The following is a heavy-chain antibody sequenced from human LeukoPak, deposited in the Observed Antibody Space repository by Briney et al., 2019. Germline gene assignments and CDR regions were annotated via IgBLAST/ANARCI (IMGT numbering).Heavy chain of an antibody. V-gene: IGHV3-74*01. CDR1: GFTFSSSW. Sequence: GGSLRLSCAASGFTFSSSWIHWVGHAPGKGLVWVSRINGDGSGTGYADSVKGRFTISRDNAKNTLYLQMNSLRAEDTAVYYCSREIRPAGTDSWGQGTLVTVSS. CDR2: INGDGSGT. J-gene: IGHJ4*02. CDR3: SREIRPAGTDS. D-gene: IGHD6-13*01.